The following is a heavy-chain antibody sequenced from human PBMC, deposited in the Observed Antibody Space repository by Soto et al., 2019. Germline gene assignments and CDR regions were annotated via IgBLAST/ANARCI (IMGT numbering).Heavy chain of an antibody. J-gene: IGHJ4*02. Sequence: EVQLLESGGRFVQPGGSLRLSCAASGFTFRSYGMSWVRQAPGKGLEWISAISDNGGRTDYADSVKSRFTISRDNSKNTLFLQMNTLTAEHTAVYYCAKRELDDKWGQGTLVTVS. CDR2: ISDNGGRT. CDR1: GFTFRSYG. V-gene: IGHV3-23*01. D-gene: IGHD3-3*02. CDR3: AKRELDDK.